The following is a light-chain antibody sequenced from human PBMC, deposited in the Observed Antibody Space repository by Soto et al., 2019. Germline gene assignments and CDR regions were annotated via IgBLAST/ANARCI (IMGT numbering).Light chain of an antibody. CDR2: DAS. CDR3: QQYNNWPPYT. CDR1: QSVSRNN. V-gene: IGKV3D-15*01. J-gene: IGKJ2*01. Sequence: EIVLTQSPVTLSLSPWGRATLSCRASQSVSRNNLAWYQQKPGQAPRLLIYDASNRATGIPARFSGSGSRTEFTLTISSLQSEDFAVYYCQQYNNWPPYTFGQGTKVDIK.